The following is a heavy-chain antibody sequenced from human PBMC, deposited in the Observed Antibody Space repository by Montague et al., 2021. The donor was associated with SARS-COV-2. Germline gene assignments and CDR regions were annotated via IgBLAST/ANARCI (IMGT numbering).Heavy chain of an antibody. CDR1: GGSISNYY. Sequence: SETLSLTCTVSGGSISNYYWSWIRQPPARGLEWIGYIHYSGSTDYSPSLKIRVTISLDTSKNQFSLQVTSVTAADTAVYYCASGGGYYNYGLDVWGPGTTVTVSS. J-gene: IGHJ6*02. CDR3: ASGGGYYNYGLDV. D-gene: IGHD3-22*01. CDR2: IHYSGST. V-gene: IGHV4-59*01.